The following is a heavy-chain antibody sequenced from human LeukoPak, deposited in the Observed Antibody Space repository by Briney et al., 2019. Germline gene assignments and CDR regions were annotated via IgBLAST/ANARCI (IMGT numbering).Heavy chain of an antibody. CDR1: GFTFITYA. Sequence: PGGSLRLSCSASGFTFITYAMHWVRQAPGKGLKYVSGISSGGGSTYYADSVKGRFTISRDNSKNTLYLQMSSLRVEDTAVCYCVKVDNYGGGAFDIWGQGTMVTVSS. D-gene: IGHD2-2*03. CDR2: ISSGGGST. J-gene: IGHJ3*02. CDR3: VKVDNYGGGAFDI. V-gene: IGHV3-64D*06.